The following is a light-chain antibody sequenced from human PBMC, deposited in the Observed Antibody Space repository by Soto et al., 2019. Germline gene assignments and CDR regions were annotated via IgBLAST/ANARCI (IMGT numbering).Light chain of an antibody. CDR2: DAS. CDR1: QSVNSW. V-gene: IGKV1-5*01. J-gene: IGKJ2*01. Sequence: DIQMTQSPSTLSASVGDRVTITCRASQSVNSWLAWYQQKPGKAPKLLIYDASSLEGGVPSRFSGSGSGTEFTLTVSSLQPEDFATYYCQQFNSYPLYTFGQGTKLEIK. CDR3: QQFNSYPLYT.